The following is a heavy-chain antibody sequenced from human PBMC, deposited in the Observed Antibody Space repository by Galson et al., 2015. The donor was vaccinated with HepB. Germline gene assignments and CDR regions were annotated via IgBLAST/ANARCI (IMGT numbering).Heavy chain of an antibody. Sequence: QSGAEVKKPGESLKISCKGSGYSFTSYWIGWVRQMPGKGLEWMGIIYPDDSDTRYSPSFQGQVIISVDKSITTAYLQWSSLKASDTAMYYCARGLPQYSSSSHYFDYWGQGTLVTVSS. D-gene: IGHD6-6*01. CDR1: GYSFTSYW. CDR2: IYPDDSDT. V-gene: IGHV5-51*01. CDR3: ARGLPQYSSSSHYFDY. J-gene: IGHJ4*02.